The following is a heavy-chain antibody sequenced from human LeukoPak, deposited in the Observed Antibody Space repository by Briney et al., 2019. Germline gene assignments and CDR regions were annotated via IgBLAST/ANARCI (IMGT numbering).Heavy chain of an antibody. CDR2: INHSGST. CDR1: GGSFSGYY. J-gene: IGHJ4*02. V-gene: IGHV4-34*01. Sequence: SETLSLTCAVYGGSFSGYYWSWIRQPPGKGLEWIGEINHSGSTNYNPSLKSRVTISVDTSKNQFSLRLSSVTAADTAVYYCARDTSEYAEDYWGQGTLVTVSS. CDR3: ARDTSEYAEDY. D-gene: IGHD2-2*01.